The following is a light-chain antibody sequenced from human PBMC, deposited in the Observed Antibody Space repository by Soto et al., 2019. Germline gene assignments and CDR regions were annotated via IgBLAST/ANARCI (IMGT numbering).Light chain of an antibody. V-gene: IGKV3-11*01. CDR1: QTVISN. CDR3: QQRNNWPPEIT. Sequence: EIVMTQSPATLSVSPGERATLSCRASQTVISNLAWYQQKPGQAPRLLIYDASNRATGIPARFSGSGSGTDFTLTISSLEPEDFAVYYCQQRNNWPPEITFGQGTRLEIK. CDR2: DAS. J-gene: IGKJ5*01.